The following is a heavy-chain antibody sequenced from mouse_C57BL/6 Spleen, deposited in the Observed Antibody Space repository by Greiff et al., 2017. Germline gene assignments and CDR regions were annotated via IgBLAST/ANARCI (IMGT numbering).Heavy chain of an antibody. V-gene: IGHV5-16*01. Sequence: EVKVVESEGGLVQPGSSMKLSCTASGFTFSDYYMAWVRQVPEKGLEWVANINYDGSSTYYLDSLKSRFIISRDNAKNILYLQMSSLKSEDTATYYCAREDDYAFAYWGQGTLVTVSA. D-gene: IGHD2-4*01. J-gene: IGHJ3*01. CDR2: INYDGSST. CDR1: GFTFSDYY. CDR3: AREDDYAFAY.